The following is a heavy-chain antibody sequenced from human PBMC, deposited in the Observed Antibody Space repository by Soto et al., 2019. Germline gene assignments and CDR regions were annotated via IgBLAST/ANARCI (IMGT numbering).Heavy chain of an antibody. CDR1: GGSISSGGYY. CDR3: ARVVRSSSWYVDY. J-gene: IGHJ4*02. D-gene: IGHD6-13*01. CDR2: IYYSGST. Sequence: QVQLQESGPGLVKPSQTLSLTCTVSGGSISSGGYYWSWIRQHPGKGLEWIGYIYYSGSTYYNPSLKGRVTIAVDTSKNQFALKLSSVTAADTAVYYCARVVRSSSWYVDYWGQGTLVTVSS. V-gene: IGHV4-31*03.